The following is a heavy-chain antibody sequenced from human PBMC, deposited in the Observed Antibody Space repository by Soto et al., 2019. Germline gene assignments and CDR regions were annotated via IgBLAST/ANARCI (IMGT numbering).Heavy chain of an antibody. CDR3: ARGDSSGYPVPYDY. J-gene: IGHJ4*02. V-gene: IGHV1-18*01. D-gene: IGHD3-22*01. CDR2: ISGYNGHT. CDR1: GYTFTSYG. Sequence: GASVKVSCKASGYTFTSYGISWVRQAPGQGLEWMGWISGYNGHTYYAQKLQGRVTMTTDTSSNTAYMELRSLRSVDTALYYCARGDSSGYPVPYDYWGQGTLVTVSS.